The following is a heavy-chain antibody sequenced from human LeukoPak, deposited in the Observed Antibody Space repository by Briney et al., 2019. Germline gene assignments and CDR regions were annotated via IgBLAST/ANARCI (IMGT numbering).Heavy chain of an antibody. V-gene: IGHV4-34*01. CDR1: GGSFSGYY. D-gene: IGHD3-22*01. Sequence: PSETLSLTCAVYGGSFSGYYWSWIRQPPGKGLEWLGEINRSGSTNYNPSLKSRVTISVDTSKNQFSLKLSSVTAADTAVYYCARTWFYDSSGYYYAYWGQGTLVTVSS. CDR3: ARTWFYDSSGYYYAY. J-gene: IGHJ4*02. CDR2: INRSGST.